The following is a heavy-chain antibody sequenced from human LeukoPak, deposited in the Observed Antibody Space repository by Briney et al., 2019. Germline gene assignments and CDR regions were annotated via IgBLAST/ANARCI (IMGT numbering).Heavy chain of an antibody. V-gene: IGHV4-34*01. D-gene: IGHD4-17*01. CDR1: GGSFSGYY. Sequence: SETLSLTCAVYGGSFSGYYWSWIRQPPGKGLEWIGEINHSGSTNYNPSLKSRVTISVDTSKNQFSLKLSSVTAADTAVYYCARGNGYGDYTNAYWGQGTLVTVSS. CDR3: ARGNGYGDYTNAY. CDR2: INHSGST. J-gene: IGHJ4*02.